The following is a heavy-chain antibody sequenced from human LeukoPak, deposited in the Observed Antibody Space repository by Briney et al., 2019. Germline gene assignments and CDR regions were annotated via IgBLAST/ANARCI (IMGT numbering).Heavy chain of an antibody. V-gene: IGHV3-7*01. CDR2: IKQDGSEK. CDR1: GFTFSSYW. D-gene: IGHD3-10*01. Sequence: PGGSLRLSCAASGFTFSSYWMSWVRQAPGKGLEWVANIKQDGSEKYYVDSVEGRFTISRDNAKNSLYLQMNSLRAEDTAVYYCARDMVRGAYWDWGQGTLVTVSS. J-gene: IGHJ4*02. CDR3: ARDMVRGAYWD.